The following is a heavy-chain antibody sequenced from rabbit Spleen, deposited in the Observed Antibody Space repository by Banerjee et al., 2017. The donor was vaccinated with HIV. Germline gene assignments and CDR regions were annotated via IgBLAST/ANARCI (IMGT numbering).Heavy chain of an antibody. CDR2: IDTSDGDT. J-gene: IGHJ2*01. Sequence: LEESGGGLVKPGGTLTLTCTVSGFSFSSNWICWVRQAPGKGLEWIACIDTSDGDTDYANWPKGRFTISKTSSPTVTLQMTSLTAADTATYFCARNYVNAFDPWGQGTLVTVS. CDR3: ARNYVNAFDP. CDR1: GFSFSSNW. D-gene: IGHD1-1*01. V-gene: IGHV1S45*01.